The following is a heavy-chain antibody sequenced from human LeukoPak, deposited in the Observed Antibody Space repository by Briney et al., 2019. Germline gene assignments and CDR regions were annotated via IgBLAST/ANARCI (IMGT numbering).Heavy chain of an antibody. J-gene: IGHJ4*02. CDR1: GGSISTYY. D-gene: IGHD1-26*01. CDR2: FSYSGGT. Sequence: SETLSLTCSVSGGSISTYYWSWLRQPPGKGLEWIGYFSYSGGTSSNPSLKSRVAISGDTSTNHFSLRLSSVTVADTAVYYCARHAGSYTFDYWGQGSLVTVSS. CDR3: ARHAGSYTFDY. V-gene: IGHV4-59*08.